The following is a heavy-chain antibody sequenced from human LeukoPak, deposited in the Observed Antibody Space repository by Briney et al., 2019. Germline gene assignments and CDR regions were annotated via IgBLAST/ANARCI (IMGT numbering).Heavy chain of an antibody. Sequence: PSETLSLTCTVSGGSITGSSYYWGWIRQPPGKALEWIGNIYYTGSTYYNPSLKSRVTISVDTSKNQFSLKLRSVTAADTAVYYCARLHYYDTRGPMYYFDYWGQGTLVTVSS. CDR3: ARLHYYDTRGPMYYFDY. J-gene: IGHJ4*02. V-gene: IGHV4-39*01. CDR1: GGSITGSSYY. CDR2: IYYTGST. D-gene: IGHD3-22*01.